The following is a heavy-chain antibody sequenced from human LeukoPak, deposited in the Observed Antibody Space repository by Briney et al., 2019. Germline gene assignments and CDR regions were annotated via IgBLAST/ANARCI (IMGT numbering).Heavy chain of an antibody. D-gene: IGHD2-15*01. CDR1: GFTFSSYA. Sequence: GGSLRLSCAASGFTFSSYAMSWVRQAPGKGLEWVSAISGRGGSTYYADSVKGRFTISRDNSKNTLYLQMNSLRAEDTAVYYCVHRPEYGSGDFPFEHWGQGALVTVAA. J-gene: IGHJ4*02. V-gene: IGHV3-23*01. CDR2: ISGRGGST. CDR3: VHRPEYGSGDFPFEH.